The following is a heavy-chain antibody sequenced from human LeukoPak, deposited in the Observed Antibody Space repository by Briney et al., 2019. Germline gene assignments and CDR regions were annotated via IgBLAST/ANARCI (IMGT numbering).Heavy chain of an antibody. CDR1: GGSISSSSYY. CDR3: AGYDHTNYLAH. CDR2: ISYSGSN. J-gene: IGHJ4*02. Sequence: SETLSLTCTVSGGSISSSSYYWSWLRQPPGKGLEWIGYISYSGSNNYNPSLKSRVTISMDTSKNQLSLSLRSVTAADTAVYYCAGYDHTNYLAHWGQGTLVTVSS. V-gene: IGHV4-61*01. D-gene: IGHD4-11*01.